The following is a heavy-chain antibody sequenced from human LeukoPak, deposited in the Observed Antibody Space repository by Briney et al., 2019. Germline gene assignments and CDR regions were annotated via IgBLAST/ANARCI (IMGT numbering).Heavy chain of an antibody. D-gene: IGHD3-10*01. Sequence: PGGSLRLSCAASGFTFSSYAMSWVRQAPGKAPEWVSGISGSGGSTYSADSVKGRFTISRDNSKNTLYLQMNTLRAEDTAVYYCAKDLRPRAPLWYVDYWGQGALVTVSS. CDR3: AKDLRPRAPLWYVDY. CDR2: ISGSGGST. V-gene: IGHV3-23*01. J-gene: IGHJ4*02. CDR1: GFTFSSYA.